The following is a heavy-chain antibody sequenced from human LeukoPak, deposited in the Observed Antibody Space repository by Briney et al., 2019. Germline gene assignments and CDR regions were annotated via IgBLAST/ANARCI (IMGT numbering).Heavy chain of an antibody. CDR2: ISGSGGST. D-gene: IGHD6-13*01. Sequence: GGSLRLSCEASGFTFSSYTMNWVRQAPGKGLEWVSAISGSGGSTYYADSVKGRFTISRDNSKNTLYLQMNSLRAEDTAVYYCARFIAAPYYFDYWGRGTLVTVSS. CDR3: ARFIAAPYYFDY. CDR1: GFTFSSYT. J-gene: IGHJ4*02. V-gene: IGHV3-23*01.